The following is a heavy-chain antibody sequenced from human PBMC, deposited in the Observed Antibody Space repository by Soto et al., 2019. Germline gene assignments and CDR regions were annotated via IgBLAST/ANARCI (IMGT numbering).Heavy chain of an antibody. Sequence: SVKVSCKASGVTFSSYAISWVRQAPGQGLEWMGGIIPIFGTANYAQKFQGRVTITADESTSTAYMELSSLRSEDTAVYYCARDRRAGTCWFDPWGQGTLVTVSS. CDR3: ARDRRAGTCWFDP. D-gene: IGHD1-7*01. CDR1: GVTFSSYA. V-gene: IGHV1-69*13. J-gene: IGHJ5*02. CDR2: IIPIFGTA.